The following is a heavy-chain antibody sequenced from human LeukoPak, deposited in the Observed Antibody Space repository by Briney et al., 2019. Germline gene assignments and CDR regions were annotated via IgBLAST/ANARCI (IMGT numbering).Heavy chain of an antibody. V-gene: IGHV4-34*01. CDR2: INHSGST. D-gene: IGHD3-3*01. CDR3: ARGGYDFWSGYSGPLDY. J-gene: IGHJ4*02. Sequence: SETLSLTCAVYGGSFSGYYWSWIRQPPGKGLERIGEINHSGSTNYNPSLKSRVTISVDTSKNQFSLKLSSVTAADTSVYYCARGGYDFWSGYSGPLDYWGKGTLVTVSS. CDR1: GGSFSGYY.